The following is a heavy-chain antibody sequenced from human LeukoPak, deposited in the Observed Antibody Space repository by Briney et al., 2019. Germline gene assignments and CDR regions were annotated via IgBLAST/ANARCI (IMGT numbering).Heavy chain of an antibody. Sequence: EGSLRLSCTVSGFTVSSNSWSWVRQAPGKGLEWVSFIYSGGNTHYSDSVKGRFTISRDNSKNTLYLQMNSLRAEDTAIYYCARRAGEYSHPYDYWGQGTLVTVSS. D-gene: IGHD2-15*01. CDR1: GFTVSSNS. CDR2: IYSGGNT. J-gene: IGHJ4*02. V-gene: IGHV3-53*01. CDR3: ARRAGEYSHPYDY.